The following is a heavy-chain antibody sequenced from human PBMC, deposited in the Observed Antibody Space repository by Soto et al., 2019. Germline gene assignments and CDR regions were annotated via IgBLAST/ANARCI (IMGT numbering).Heavy chain of an antibody. D-gene: IGHD2-15*01. CDR1: GFTFSSYG. CDR2: IWYDGSNK. V-gene: IGHV3-33*01. J-gene: IGHJ6*02. CDR3: ASHSSQGCCSGGSCYFAYGMDV. Sequence: QVQLVESGGGVVQPGRSLRLSCAASGFTFSSYGMHWVRQAPGKGLEWVAVIWYDGSNKYYADSVKGRFTISRDNSKNTLYLQMNSLRAEDTAVYYCASHSSQGCCSGGSCYFAYGMDVWGQGTTVTVSS.